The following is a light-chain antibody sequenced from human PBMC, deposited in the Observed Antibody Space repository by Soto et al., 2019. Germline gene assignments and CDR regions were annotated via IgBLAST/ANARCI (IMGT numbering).Light chain of an antibody. J-gene: IGLJ2*01. CDR3: CSYAGNYTLL. Sequence: QSALTQPASVSGSPGQSITISCTGTSSDVGGYTSVCWHQQHPGKVPKLIIYEVSKRPSGVSGRFSASKSGNRASLTISGLQADDEDDYYCCSYAGNYTLLFGGGTKLTVL. CDR2: EVS. CDR1: SSDVGGYTS. V-gene: IGLV2-14*01.